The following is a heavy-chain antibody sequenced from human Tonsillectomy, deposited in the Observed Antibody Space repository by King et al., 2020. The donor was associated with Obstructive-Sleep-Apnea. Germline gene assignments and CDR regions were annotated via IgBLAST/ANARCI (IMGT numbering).Heavy chain of an antibody. CDR3: ARAPGENGFWFDP. CDR2: IYYSGSH. Sequence: QLQESGPGLVKPSQTLSLTCTVSGGSISSGGYYWSWIRQHPGKGLEWIGYIYYSGSHSYNPSPKSRVTISVDTSKNQFSLKLSSVTAADTAVYYCARAPGENGFWFDPWGQGTLVTVSS. CDR1: GGSISSGGYY. J-gene: IGHJ5*02. D-gene: IGHD3-16*01. V-gene: IGHV4-31*03.